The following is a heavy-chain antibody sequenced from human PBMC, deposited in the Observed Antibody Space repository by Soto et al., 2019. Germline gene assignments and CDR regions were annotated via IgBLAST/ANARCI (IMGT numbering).Heavy chain of an antibody. V-gene: IGHV3-48*02. J-gene: IGHJ4*02. CDR3: AREITYYDFWSGSFDY. CDR2: ISSSSSTI. CDR1: GFTFSSYG. Sequence: GGSLRLSCAASGFTFSSYGMNWVRQAPGKGLEWVSYISSSSSTIYYADSVKGRFTISRDNAKNSLYLQMNSLRDEDTAVYYCAREITYYDFWSGSFDYWGQGTLVTVS. D-gene: IGHD3-3*01.